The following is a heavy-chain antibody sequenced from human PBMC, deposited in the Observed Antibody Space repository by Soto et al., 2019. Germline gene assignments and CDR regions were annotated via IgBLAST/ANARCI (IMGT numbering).Heavy chain of an antibody. CDR2: MNPSNGNT. CDR3: ARRKERSGPHYFDY. CDR1: GYTFTTYD. V-gene: IGHV1-8*02. J-gene: IGHJ4*02. Sequence: AAVKVSCKASGYTFTTYDVSWVRQASGQGLEWMGWMNPSNGNTGYAQKFQGRVTMTRNTSISTVYMELSGLRPDDTAVYYCARRKERSGPHYFDYWGQGTRVTVSS. D-gene: IGHD6-25*01.